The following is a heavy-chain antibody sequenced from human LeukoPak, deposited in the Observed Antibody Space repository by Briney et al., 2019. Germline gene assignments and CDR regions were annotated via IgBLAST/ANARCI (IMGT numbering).Heavy chain of an antibody. CDR1: GGTFSSYA. CDR3: ARDYSSGHRQVDY. J-gene: IGHJ4*02. D-gene: IGHD6-19*01. V-gene: IGHV1-69*05. CDR2: INPIFGAA. Sequence: ASVKVSCKASGGTFSSYAISWVRQAPGQGLEWMRGINPIFGAANYAQKFQGRVTITTDESTSTAYMELSSMRPEDPAVYYFARDYSSGHRQVDYWSQGTLVTVSS.